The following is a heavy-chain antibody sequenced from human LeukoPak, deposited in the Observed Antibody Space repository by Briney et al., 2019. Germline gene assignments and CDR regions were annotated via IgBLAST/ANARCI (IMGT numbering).Heavy chain of an antibody. V-gene: IGHV4-4*09. CDR3: ARLYYDSRGYYFDY. Sequence: SETLSLTCTVSGSSISSYYWSWIRQPPGKGLEWIGYIYTSGSTNYNPSLKSRVTISVDTSKNQFSLKLSSVTAADTAVYYCARLYYDSRGYYFDYWGQGTLVTVSS. J-gene: IGHJ4*02. CDR2: IYTSGST. D-gene: IGHD3-22*01. CDR1: GSSISSYY.